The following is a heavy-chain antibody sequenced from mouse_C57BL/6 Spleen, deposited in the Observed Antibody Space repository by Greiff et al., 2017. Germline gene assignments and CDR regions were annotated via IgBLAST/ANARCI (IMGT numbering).Heavy chain of an antibody. Sequence: EVMLVESGGGLLKPGGSLKLSCAASGFTFSDYGMHWVRQAPEKGLEWVAYISSGSSTIYYADTVKGRFTISRDNAKNTLFLQMTSLRSEDTAMYYCARQGDEAAWFAYWGQGTLVTVSA. CDR2: ISSGSSTI. V-gene: IGHV5-17*01. CDR1: GFTFSDYG. J-gene: IGHJ3*01. CDR3: ARQGDEAAWFAY.